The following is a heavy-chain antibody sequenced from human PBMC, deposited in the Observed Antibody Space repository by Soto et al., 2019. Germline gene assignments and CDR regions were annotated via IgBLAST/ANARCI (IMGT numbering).Heavy chain of an antibody. CDR2: ISGSGGST. Sequence: PGGSLRLSCAASGFTFSSYAMSWVRQAPGKGLEWVSAISGSGGSTYYADSVKGRFTISRDNSKNTLYLQMNSLRAEDTAVYYCATDIVVVPAATYLRTSFDYWGQGTLVTVSS. CDR3: ATDIVVVPAATYLRTSFDY. J-gene: IGHJ4*02. D-gene: IGHD2-2*01. CDR1: GFTFSSYA. V-gene: IGHV3-23*01.